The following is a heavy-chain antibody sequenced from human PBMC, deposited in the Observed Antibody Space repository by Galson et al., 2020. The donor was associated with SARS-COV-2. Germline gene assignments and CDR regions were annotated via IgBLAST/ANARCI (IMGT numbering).Heavy chain of an antibody. CDR3: AKDYGVGATLEAEGGDY. D-gene: IGHD1-26*01. CDR1: GFTFSSYG. Sequence: QLGESLKISCAASGFTFSSYGMHWVRQAPGKGLEWVAVIWYDGSNKYYADSVKGRFTISRDNSKNTLYLQMNSLRAEDTAVYYCAKDYGVGATLEAEGGDYWGQGTLVTVSS. J-gene: IGHJ4*02. CDR2: IWYDGSNK. V-gene: IGHV3-33*06.